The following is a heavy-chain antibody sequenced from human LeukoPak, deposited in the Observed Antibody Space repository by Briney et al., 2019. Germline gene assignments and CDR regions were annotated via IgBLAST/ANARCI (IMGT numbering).Heavy chain of an antibody. V-gene: IGHV3-48*01. CDR1: GFTFSSYS. Sequence: PGRSLRLSCAASGFTFSSYSMNWVRQAPGKGLEWVSYISSSSSTIYYADSVKGRFTISRDNAKNSLYLQMNSLRAEDTAVYYCARDAPYYYDSNYAFDIWGQGTMVTVSS. J-gene: IGHJ3*02. CDR3: ARDAPYYYDSNYAFDI. CDR2: ISSSSSTI. D-gene: IGHD3-22*01.